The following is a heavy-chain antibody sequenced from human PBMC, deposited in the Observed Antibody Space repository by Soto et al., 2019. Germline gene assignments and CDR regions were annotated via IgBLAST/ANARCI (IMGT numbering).Heavy chain of an antibody. Sequence: SVKVSCKASGFTFTSSAVQWVRQARGQGLEWIGWIVVGSGNTNYAQKFQERVTITRDMSTSTAYMELSSLRFDDTAVYYCAALGGGYDYIDWYLDCWGRGNLVTVSS. V-gene: IGHV1-58*01. J-gene: IGHJ2*01. D-gene: IGHD5-12*01. CDR1: GFTFTSSA. CDR2: IVVGSGNT. CDR3: AALGGGYDYIDWYLDC.